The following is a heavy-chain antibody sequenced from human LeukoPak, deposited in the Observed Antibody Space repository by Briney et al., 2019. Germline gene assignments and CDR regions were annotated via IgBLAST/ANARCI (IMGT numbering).Heavy chain of an antibody. D-gene: IGHD3-16*01. CDR1: GFTVSSNY. CDR3: ASEGD. J-gene: IGHJ4*02. V-gene: IGHV3-66*02. Sequence: PGGSLRFSCAVSGFTVSSNYFSWVRQAPGKGLEWVSVIYTEGTTYYADSVKGRFTISRDNSKNTVYLQMNSLRVEDTAVYYCASEGDWGQGTLVTVSS. CDR2: IYTEGTT.